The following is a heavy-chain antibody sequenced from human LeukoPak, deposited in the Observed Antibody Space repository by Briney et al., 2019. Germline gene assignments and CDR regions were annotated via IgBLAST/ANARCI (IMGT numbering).Heavy chain of an antibody. CDR3: ARAIAQIGYCTNGVCYGGGFDY. D-gene: IGHD2-8*01. CDR1: GGTFSSYA. Sequence: ASVKVSCKASGGTFSSYAISWVRQAPGQGLEWMGGIIPIFGTANYAQKFQGRVTITADKSTSTAYMELSSLRSEDTAVYYCARAIAQIGYCTNGVCYGGGFDYWGQGTLVTVSS. J-gene: IGHJ4*02. CDR2: IIPIFGTA. V-gene: IGHV1-69*06.